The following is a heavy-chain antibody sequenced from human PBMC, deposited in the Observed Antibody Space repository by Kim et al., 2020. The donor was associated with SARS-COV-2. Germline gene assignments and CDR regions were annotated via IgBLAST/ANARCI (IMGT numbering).Heavy chain of an antibody. V-gene: IGHV6-1*01. CDR2: TYYRSKWYN. CDR1: GDSVSSNSAA. D-gene: IGHD3-10*01. CDR3: AIQLLWFGELTDWYFDL. Sequence: SQTLSLTCAISGDSVSSNSAAWNWIRQSPSRGLEWLGRTYYRSKWYNDYAVSVKSRITINPDTSKNQFSLQLNSVTPEDTAVYYCAIQLLWFGELTDWYFDLWGRGTLVTVSS. J-gene: IGHJ2*01.